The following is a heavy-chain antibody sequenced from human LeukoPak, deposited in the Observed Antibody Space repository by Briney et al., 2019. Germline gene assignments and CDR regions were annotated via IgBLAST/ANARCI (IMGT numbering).Heavy chain of an antibody. CDR3: TTAEMATIL. CDR2: IRSKANSYAT. CDR1: GCTFSGSA. J-gene: IGHJ4*02. V-gene: IGHV3-73*01. D-gene: IGHD5-24*01. Sequence: GGSLKLSCAASGCTFSGSAMYWVPQASGKGLEWVGRIRSKANSYATAYAASVKGRFTISRDDSKNTAYLQMNSLKTEDTAVYYCTTAEMATILWGQGTLVTVSS.